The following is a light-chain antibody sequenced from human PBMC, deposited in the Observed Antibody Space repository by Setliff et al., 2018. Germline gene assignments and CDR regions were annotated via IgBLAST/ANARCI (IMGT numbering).Light chain of an antibody. CDR2: DVS. Sequence: QSALTQPASVSGSPGQSITISCTGTSSDVGGYNYVSWYQQHPGKAPKLMIYDVSKRPSGVSNRFSGSKSGNTASLTISGLQAEDEADYYCSSYISNSTFVFGTGTKVTVL. V-gene: IGLV2-14*01. CDR1: SSDVGGYNY. J-gene: IGLJ1*01. CDR3: SSYISNSTFV.